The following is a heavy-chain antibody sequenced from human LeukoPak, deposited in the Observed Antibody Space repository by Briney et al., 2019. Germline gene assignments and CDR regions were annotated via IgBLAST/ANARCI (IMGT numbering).Heavy chain of an antibody. D-gene: IGHD2-2*01. J-gene: IGHJ4*02. Sequence: PGGSLRLSCAASGFTFSNYWMSWVRQAPGKGLEWVANIKQDGSEKYYVDSVKGRFTISRDNAKSSLYLQMNSLRAEDTAVYYCASTSRYCSSTTCYTFDYWGQGALVTVSS. CDR3: ASTSRYCSSTTCYTFDY. CDR2: IKQDGSEK. V-gene: IGHV3-7*01. CDR1: GFTFSNYW.